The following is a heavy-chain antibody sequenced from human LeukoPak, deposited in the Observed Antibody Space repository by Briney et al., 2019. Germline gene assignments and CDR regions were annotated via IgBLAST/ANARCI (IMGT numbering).Heavy chain of an antibody. Sequence: GESLKISCKGSGYSFTSYWIGWVRQMPGKGLEWMGIIYPGDSDTRYSPSFQGQVTISADKSISTAYLQWSSLKASDTAMYYCATSPQYHDSSGYLPDAFDIWGQGTMVTVSS. D-gene: IGHD3-22*01. CDR3: ATSPQYHDSSGYLPDAFDI. J-gene: IGHJ3*02. CDR2: IYPGDSDT. CDR1: GYSFTSYW. V-gene: IGHV5-51*01.